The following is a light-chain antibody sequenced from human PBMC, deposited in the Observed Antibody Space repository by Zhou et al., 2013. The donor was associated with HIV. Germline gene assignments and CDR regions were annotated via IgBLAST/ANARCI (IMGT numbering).Light chain of an antibody. CDR1: QSVGNSY. CDR2: GAS. Sequence: EIVLTQSPGTLSLSPGERATLSCRASQSVGNSYLAWYQQKPGQAPRLLIYGASNRVSGIPDRFSGGGSGTDFTLTISRLEPEDFAVFYCQQYSRSPLTFGGGTKVEIK. J-gene: IGKJ4*01. CDR3: QQYSRSPLT. V-gene: IGKV3-20*01.